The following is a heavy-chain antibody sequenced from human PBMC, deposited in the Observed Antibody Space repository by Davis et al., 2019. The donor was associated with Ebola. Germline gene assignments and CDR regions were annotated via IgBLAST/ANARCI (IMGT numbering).Heavy chain of an antibody. D-gene: IGHD6-19*01. V-gene: IGHV3-23*01. CDR1: GFTFTSYA. J-gene: IGHJ4*02. CDR2: ISGSGDSP. Sequence: GESLRLSCAASGFTFTSYAMSWVRQAPGKGLEWVSSISGSGDSPYYADSVKGRFTISRDNFKSTVYLQMNGLRAEDTAVYYCAKEGYTSGWYPPPHFDYWGQGTLVTVSS. CDR3: AKEGYTSGWYPPPHFDY.